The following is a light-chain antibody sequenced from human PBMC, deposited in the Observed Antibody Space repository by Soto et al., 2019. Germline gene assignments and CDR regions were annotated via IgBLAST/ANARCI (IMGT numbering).Light chain of an antibody. CDR3: QQYGISPKT. CDR2: GTT. Sequence: EIVMTQSPGTVSLSPGERATLSCRASQSVNSLFFGWHQQKPGQAPRLLIYGTTNRAAGIPDRFSGSGSGTDFTLTISRLEPEDSAVYFCQQYGISPKTFGQGTKVDIK. CDR1: QSVNSLF. V-gene: IGKV3-20*01. J-gene: IGKJ1*01.